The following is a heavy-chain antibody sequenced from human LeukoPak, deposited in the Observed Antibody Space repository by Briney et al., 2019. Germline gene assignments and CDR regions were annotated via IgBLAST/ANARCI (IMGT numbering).Heavy chain of an antibody. V-gene: IGHV3-30*02. J-gene: IGHJ4*02. CDR3: AREEWLALDY. CDR1: GFTFSSYG. CDR2: IRYDGSNK. D-gene: IGHD6-19*01. Sequence: GGSLRLSCAASGFTFSSYGMHWVRQAPGKGLEWVAFIRYDGSNKYYADSVKGRFTISRDNSKNTLYLQMNSLRAEDTAVYYCAREEWLALDYWGQGTLVTVSS.